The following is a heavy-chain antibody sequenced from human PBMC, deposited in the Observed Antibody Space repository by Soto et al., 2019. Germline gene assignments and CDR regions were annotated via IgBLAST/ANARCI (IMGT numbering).Heavy chain of an antibody. CDR1: GFTFSSYA. J-gene: IGHJ1*01. Sequence: EVQLLESGGGLVQPGGSLRLSCAASGFTFSSYAMSWVRQAPGKGLEWVSGISGSGDSTYYADSVKGRFTISRDNSKNTLYLQMNSLMAEDTAVYYCAKGVPGIAVAGTGYFQHWGQGTLVTVSS. V-gene: IGHV3-23*01. D-gene: IGHD6-19*01. CDR2: ISGSGDST. CDR3: AKGVPGIAVAGTGYFQH.